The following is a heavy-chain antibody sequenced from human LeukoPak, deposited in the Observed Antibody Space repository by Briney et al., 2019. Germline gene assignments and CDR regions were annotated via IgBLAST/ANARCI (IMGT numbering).Heavy chain of an antibody. CDR1: GFTFSSFG. CDR3: ARVANITTFGMDV. Sequence: PGGSLRLSCAASGFTFSSFGMHWVRQAPGKGLEWVAVIWYDGSKKYYADSVKGRFTISRDNSKNTLYLQMSSLRGEDTSVYYCARVANITTFGMDVWGQGTTVTVPS. D-gene: IGHD3-9*01. V-gene: IGHV3-33*01. J-gene: IGHJ6*02. CDR2: IWYDGSKK.